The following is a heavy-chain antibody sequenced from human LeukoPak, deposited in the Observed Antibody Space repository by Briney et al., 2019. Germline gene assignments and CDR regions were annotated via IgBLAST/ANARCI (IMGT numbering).Heavy chain of an antibody. CDR2: ISHSGTT. V-gene: IGHV4-39*07. J-gene: IGHJ4*02. CDR1: GGSISSSSYY. Sequence: SETLSLTCTVSGGSISSSSYYWGWIRQSPEKGLEWIASISHSGTTYYNPSLRSRVSISVDTSKNQFSLKLRSVTAADTALYYCVRVYYHGSGSNFFDYWGQGTLVTVSS. D-gene: IGHD3-10*01. CDR3: VRVYYHGSGSNFFDY.